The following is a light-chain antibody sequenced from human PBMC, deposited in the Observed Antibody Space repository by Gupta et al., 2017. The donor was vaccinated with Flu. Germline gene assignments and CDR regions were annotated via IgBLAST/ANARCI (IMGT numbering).Light chain of an antibody. V-gene: IGKV1-16*02. J-gene: IGKJ4*01. CDR3: QQYKNYPLT. Sequence: PSSLSASVGDRVTITCRASQDISNSLAWFQQKPGKAPKSLIYAASRLQSGVPSKCSGSGSGTDFTLTISSLQPEDVATYFCQQYKNYPLTFGGGTRVEIK. CDR2: AAS. CDR1: QDISNS.